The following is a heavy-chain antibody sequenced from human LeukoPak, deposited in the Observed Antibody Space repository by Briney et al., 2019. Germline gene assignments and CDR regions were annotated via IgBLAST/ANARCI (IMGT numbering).Heavy chain of an antibody. CDR2: ISGCGGST. D-gene: IGHD3-10*01. V-gene: IGHV3-23*01. CDR3: ANLLWFGESDFDY. CDR1: GFTFSSYA. J-gene: IGHJ4*02. Sequence: SGGSLRLSCAASGFTFSSYAMSWVRQAPGKGLEWVSAISGCGGSTYYADSVKGRFTISRDNSKNTLYLQMNSLRAEDTAVYYCANLLWFGESDFDYWGQGTLVTVSS.